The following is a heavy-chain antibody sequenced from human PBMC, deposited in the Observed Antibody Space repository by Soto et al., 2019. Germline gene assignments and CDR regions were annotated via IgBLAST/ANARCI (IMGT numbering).Heavy chain of an antibody. V-gene: IGHV1-2*02. D-gene: IGHD3-22*01. CDR1: GYTFTGYY. Sequence: ASVKVSCKASGYTFTGYYMHWVRQAPGQGLEWMGWINPNSGGTNYAQKFQGRVTMTRDTSISTAYMELSRLRSDDSAVYYCARERYSPSMIVVVKAPKNWFGPWGQGTLVTVSS. CDR2: INPNSGGT. CDR3: ARERYSPSMIVVVKAPKNWFGP. J-gene: IGHJ5*02.